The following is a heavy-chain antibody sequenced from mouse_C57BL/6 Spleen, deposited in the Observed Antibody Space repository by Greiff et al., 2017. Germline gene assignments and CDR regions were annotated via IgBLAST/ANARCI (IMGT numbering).Heavy chain of an antibody. V-gene: IGHV5-9-1*02. J-gene: IGHJ4*01. D-gene: IGHD2-3*01. CDR1: GFTFSSYA. Sequence: EVKVEESGEGLVKPGGSLKLSCAASGFTFSSYAMSWVRQTPEKRLEWVAYISSGGDYIYYADTVKGRFTISRDNARNTLYLQMSSLKSEDTAMYYCTRDGYYVSYAMDYWGQGTSVTVSS. CDR3: TRDGYYVSYAMDY. CDR2: ISSGGDYI.